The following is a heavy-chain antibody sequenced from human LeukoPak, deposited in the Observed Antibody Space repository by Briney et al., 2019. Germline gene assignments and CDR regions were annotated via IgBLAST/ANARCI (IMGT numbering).Heavy chain of an antibody. Sequence: SSVKVSCKASGGTFSSYTISWVRQAPGQGLEWMGGIIPIRGIANYAQKFQGRVTITADKSTSTAYMELSSLRSEDTAVYYCAGAVAGRISYFQHWGQGTLVTVSS. D-gene: IGHD6-19*01. V-gene: IGHV1-69*02. CDR1: GGTFSSYT. CDR3: AGAVAGRISYFQH. CDR2: IIPIRGIA. J-gene: IGHJ1*01.